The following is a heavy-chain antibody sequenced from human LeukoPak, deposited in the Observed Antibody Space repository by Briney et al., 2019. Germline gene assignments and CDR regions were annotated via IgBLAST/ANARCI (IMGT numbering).Heavy chain of an antibody. Sequence: SETLSLTCTVSGGSISSSTDYWGWIRQAPGKGLEWIGSIYYHENTYYNSSLKSRVTISVDTSKNQFSLKLNSVTAADTAVYFCTRRAYSTAYWKHFDSWGQGTLVTVSS. CDR1: GGSISSSTDY. CDR2: IYYHENT. J-gene: IGHJ4*02. V-gene: IGHV4-39*01. CDR3: TRRAYSTAYWKHFDS. D-gene: IGHD1-1*01.